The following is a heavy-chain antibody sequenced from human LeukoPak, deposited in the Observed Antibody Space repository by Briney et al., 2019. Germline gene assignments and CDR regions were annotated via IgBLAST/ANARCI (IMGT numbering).Heavy chain of an antibody. V-gene: IGHV3-21*01. CDR3: VGGRLSPFDY. CDR2: ISSSSSYI. D-gene: IGHD3-16*01. J-gene: IGHJ4*02. CDR1: GFTFSSYS. Sequence: TGGSLRLSCAASGFTFSSYSMNCVRQAPGKGLEWVSSISSSSSYIYYADSVKGRFTISRDNAKNSLYLQMNSLRAEDTAVYYCVGGRLSPFDYWGQGTLVTVSS.